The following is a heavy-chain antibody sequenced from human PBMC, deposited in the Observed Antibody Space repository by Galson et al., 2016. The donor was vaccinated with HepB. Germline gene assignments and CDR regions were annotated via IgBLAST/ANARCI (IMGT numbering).Heavy chain of an antibody. Sequence: ETLSLTCTVSGGSVSSGTYYWSWIRQSPGKGLEWIGYIYYSGSTNYNPSLESRVTISVDTSKNQFSLKLNSVTAADTAVYFCARAPMNQRQDWGQGTLVIVSS. CDR1: GGSVSSGTYY. V-gene: IGHV4-61*01. CDR3: ARAPMNQRQD. CDR2: IYYSGST. D-gene: IGHD1-14*01. J-gene: IGHJ4*02.